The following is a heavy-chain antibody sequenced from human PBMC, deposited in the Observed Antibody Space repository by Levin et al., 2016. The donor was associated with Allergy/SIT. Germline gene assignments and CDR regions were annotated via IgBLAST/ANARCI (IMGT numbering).Heavy chain of an antibody. V-gene: IGHV1-2*02. Sequence: ASVKVSCKASGYTFTGYYMHWVRQAPGQGLEWMGWINPNSGGTNYAQKFQGRVTMTRDTSISTAYMELSRLRSDDTAVYYCARVNSSSWWDYYYYGMDVWGQGTTVTVSS. CDR1: GYTFTGYY. CDR3: ARVNSSSWWDYYYYGMDV. CDR2: INPNSGGT. D-gene: IGHD6-13*01. J-gene: IGHJ6*02.